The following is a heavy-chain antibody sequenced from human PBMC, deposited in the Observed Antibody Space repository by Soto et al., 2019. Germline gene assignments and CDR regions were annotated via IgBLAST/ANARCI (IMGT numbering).Heavy chain of an antibody. Sequence: PGGSLRLSCETSGFSFSDHYIDWVRQAPGKGLEWVGRSRNRAHNYVTEYAASVTGRFTISRDDSRNSVYLQMNSLKIEDTAVYFCANSFADKFGHWGPGTLVTVS. V-gene: IGHV3-72*01. CDR1: GFSFSDHY. J-gene: IGHJ4*02. CDR2: SRNRAHNYVT. CDR3: ANSFADKFGH.